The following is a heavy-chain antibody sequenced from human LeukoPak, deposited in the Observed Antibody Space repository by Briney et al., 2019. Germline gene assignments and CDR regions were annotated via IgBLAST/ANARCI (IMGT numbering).Heavy chain of an antibody. Sequence: ASVKVSCKASGYTFTGYYMHWVRQAPGQGLEWMGWINPNSGGTNYAQKFQGRVTMTRDTSISTAYMELSRLRSDDTAVYYWPKAAYDILTGYYDYWGQGTLVTVSS. CDR3: PKAAYDILTGYYDY. CDR2: INPNSGGT. D-gene: IGHD3-9*01. J-gene: IGHJ4*02. V-gene: IGHV1-2*02. CDR1: GYTFTGYY.